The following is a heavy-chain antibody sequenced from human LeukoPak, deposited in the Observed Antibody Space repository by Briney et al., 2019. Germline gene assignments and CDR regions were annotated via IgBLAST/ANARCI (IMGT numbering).Heavy chain of an antibody. CDR3: AREGEPDSSGYPGY. CDR1: GYTFTNYD. V-gene: IGHV1-8*01. Sequence: ASVKVSCKASGYTFTNYDINWVRQATGQGLEWMGRINPNSGGTNYAQKFQGRVTMTRDTSTSTVYMELSSLRSEDTAVYYCAREGEPDSSGYPGYWGQGTLVTVSS. D-gene: IGHD3-22*01. J-gene: IGHJ4*02. CDR2: INPNSGGT.